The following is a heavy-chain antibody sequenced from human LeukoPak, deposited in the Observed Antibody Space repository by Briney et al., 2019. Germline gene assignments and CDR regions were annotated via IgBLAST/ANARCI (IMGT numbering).Heavy chain of an antibody. Sequence: SETLSLTCTVSDASISSYYWSWIRQPPGKGLEWIGYIYSSGITNYNPSLKSRVTISVDTSRNQFSLKLSSVTAADTAVYYCARAGYSSETRRFDYWGQGTLVTVSS. D-gene: IGHD6-19*01. J-gene: IGHJ4*02. V-gene: IGHV4-59*08. CDR2: IYSSGIT. CDR3: ARAGYSSETRRFDY. CDR1: DASISSYY.